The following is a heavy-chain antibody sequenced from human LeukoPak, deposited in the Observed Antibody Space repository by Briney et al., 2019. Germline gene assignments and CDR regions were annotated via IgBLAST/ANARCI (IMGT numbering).Heavy chain of an antibody. Sequence: SVTLSLTCAVYGGSFSGYYWSWIRQPPGKGLEWIGYIYYTGSTNYNPSLKSRVTISVDSSKNQFSLKLTSVTAADTAVYYCTSGYCSGTSCSLDDWGQGTLVTVSS. CDR3: TSGYCSGTSCSLDD. CDR1: GGSFSGYY. D-gene: IGHD2-2*01. V-gene: IGHV4-59*01. J-gene: IGHJ4*02. CDR2: IYYTGST.